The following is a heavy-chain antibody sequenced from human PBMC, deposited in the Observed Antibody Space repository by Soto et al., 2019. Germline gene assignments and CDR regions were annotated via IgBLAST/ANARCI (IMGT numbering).Heavy chain of an antibody. CDR1: GYTFTSYA. CDR2: INAGNGNT. V-gene: IGHV1-3*01. J-gene: IGHJ5*02. Sequence: ASVKVSCKASGYTFTSYAMHWVRQAPGQRLEWMGWINAGNGNTKYSQKFQGRVTITRDTSASTAYMELSSLRSEDTAVYYCARESAVTHWFDPWGQGTLVTVSS. D-gene: IGHD4-4*01. CDR3: ARESAVTHWFDP.